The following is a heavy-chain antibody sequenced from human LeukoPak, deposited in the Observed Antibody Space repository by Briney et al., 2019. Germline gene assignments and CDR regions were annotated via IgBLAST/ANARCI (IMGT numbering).Heavy chain of an antibody. V-gene: IGHV4-4*01. CDR3: AREREYYYYGMVV. Sequence: SGTLSLTCAVSGGSISSSNWWSWVRQPPGKGLEWIGEIYHSGSTNYNPSLKSRVTISVDKSKNQFSLKLSSVTAADTAVYCCAREREYYYYGMVVWGQGTTVTVSS. J-gene: IGHJ6*02. CDR2: IYHSGST. CDR1: GGSISSSNW.